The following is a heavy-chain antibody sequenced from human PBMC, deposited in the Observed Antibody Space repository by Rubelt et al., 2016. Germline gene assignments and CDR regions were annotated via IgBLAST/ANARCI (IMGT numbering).Heavy chain of an antibody. J-gene: IGHJ4*02. Sequence: QVPGKGLVWVSRINSDGSSTSYVDSVKGRFTISRDNDKNTLYLQMNSLRDEDTAVYYSARGSYYFDYWGQGTLVTVST. V-gene: IGHV3-74*01. CDR3: ARGSYYFDY. D-gene: IGHD2-21*01. CDR2: INSDGSST.